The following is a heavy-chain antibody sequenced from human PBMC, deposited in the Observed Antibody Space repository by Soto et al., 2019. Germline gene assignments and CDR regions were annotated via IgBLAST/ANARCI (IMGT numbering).Heavy chain of an antibody. CDR3: ARSAGATINYYYYGMDV. J-gene: IGHJ6*02. D-gene: IGHD5-12*01. CDR2: IIPIFGTA. V-gene: IGHV1-69*06. Sequence: SVKVSCKASGGTFSSYAISWVRQAPGQGLEWMGGIIPIFGTANYAQKFQGRVTITADKSTSTAYMELSSLRSDDTAVYYCARSAGATINYYYYGMDVWGQGTTVTVSS. CDR1: GGTFSSYA.